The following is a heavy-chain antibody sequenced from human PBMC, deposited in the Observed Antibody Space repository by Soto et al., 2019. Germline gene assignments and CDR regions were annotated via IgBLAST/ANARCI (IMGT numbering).Heavy chain of an antibody. D-gene: IGHD2-8*01. J-gene: IGHJ4*02. CDR1: GGSISNFY. CDR3: ARAQMVLSRSYFDS. Sequence: SETLSVTCTVSGGSISNFYWSWIRQPPGKGLEWIGYISYSGNTNYNPSLKSRVSISVDTSKNQLSLNLTSVTAADTAVYYCARAQMVLSRSYFDSWGQGTPVTVSS. V-gene: IGHV4-59*01. CDR2: ISYSGNT.